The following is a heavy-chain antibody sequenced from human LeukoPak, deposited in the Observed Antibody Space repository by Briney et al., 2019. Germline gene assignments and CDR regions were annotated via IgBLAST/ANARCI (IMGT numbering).Heavy chain of an antibody. V-gene: IGHV1-8*01. D-gene: IGHD3-9*01. J-gene: IGHJ4*02. CDR3: ARETTIPPYYFDY. CDR1: GYTFTSYD. CDR2: MSPNSGNT. Sequence: ASVKVSCKASGYTFTSYDITWVRQAPGQGVEGMGWMSPNSGNTGYAQKFQGRVTMTRNTSITTAYMELSSLTSEDTAVYYCARETTIPPYYFDYWGLGSQVTVSP.